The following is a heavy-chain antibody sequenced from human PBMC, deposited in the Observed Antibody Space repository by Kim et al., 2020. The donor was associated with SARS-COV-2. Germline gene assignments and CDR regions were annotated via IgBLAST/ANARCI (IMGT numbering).Heavy chain of an antibody. CDR1: GGSVSSGSYY. Sequence: SETLSLTCTVSGGSVSSGSYYWSWIRQPPGKGLEWIGYIYYSGSTNYNPSLKSRVTISVDTSKNQFSLKLSSVTAADTAVHYCAREGIWLRYFDLWGGGTLVTVSS. J-gene: IGHJ2*01. V-gene: IGHV4-61*01. D-gene: IGHD5-18*01. CDR3: AREGIWLRYFDL. CDR2: IYYSGST.